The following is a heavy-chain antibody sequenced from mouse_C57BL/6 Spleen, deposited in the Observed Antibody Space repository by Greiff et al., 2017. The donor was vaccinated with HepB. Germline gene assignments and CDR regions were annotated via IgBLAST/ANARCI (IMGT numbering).Heavy chain of an antibody. CDR2: INPNYGTT. J-gene: IGHJ3*01. CDR1: GYSFTDYN. D-gene: IGHD2-4*01. V-gene: IGHV1-39*01. CDR3: ARGNDYDPSWFAY. Sequence: VQLQQSGPELVKPGASVKISCKASGYSFTDYNMNWVKQSNGKSLEWIGVINPNYGTTSYNQKFKGKATLTVDPSSSTAYMHLNSLTSEDSAVYYCARGNDYDPSWFAYWGQGTLVTVSA.